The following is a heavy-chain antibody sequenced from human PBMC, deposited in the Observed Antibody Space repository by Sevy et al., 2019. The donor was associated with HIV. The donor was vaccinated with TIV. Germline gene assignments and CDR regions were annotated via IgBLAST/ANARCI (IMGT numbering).Heavy chain of an antibody. Sequence: GGSLRLSCVASGFTFSSYSMHWVRQAPGKGLEWVSSVSSSSDYIYYADSVKGRFTISRDNAKNSLYLQMNSLRAEDKAVYYCAKSWGSITAAGLDYWGQGILVTVSS. CDR3: AKSWGSITAAGLDY. J-gene: IGHJ4*02. V-gene: IGHV3-21*01. CDR1: GFTFSSYS. CDR2: VSSSSDYI. D-gene: IGHD6-13*01.